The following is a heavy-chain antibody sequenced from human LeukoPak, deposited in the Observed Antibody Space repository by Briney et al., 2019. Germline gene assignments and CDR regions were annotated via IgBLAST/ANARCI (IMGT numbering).Heavy chain of an antibody. CDR3: ARLTYYDILTGYTTDAFDI. CDR2: INPNGGGT. Sequence: ASVTVSCEASGYTFTGYYMHWVRQAPGQGLEWMGWINPNGGGTNYAQKFQGRVTMTRDTSISTAYMELSRLRSDDTAVYYCARLTYYDILTGYTTDAFDIWGQGTMVTVSS. D-gene: IGHD3-9*01. J-gene: IGHJ3*02. CDR1: GYTFTGYY. V-gene: IGHV1-2*02.